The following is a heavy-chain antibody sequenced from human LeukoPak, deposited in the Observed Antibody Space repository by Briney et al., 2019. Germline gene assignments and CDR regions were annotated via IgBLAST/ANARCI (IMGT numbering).Heavy chain of an antibody. J-gene: IGHJ4*02. Sequence: PGGSLRLSCAASGFTFDDYAMHWVRQAPGKGLEWVSGISWNSGSIGYADPVKGRFTISRDNAKNSLYLQMNSLGAADTALYYCAKDLYYYDSRGYFDYWGQGTLVTVSS. CDR2: ISWNSGSI. D-gene: IGHD3-22*01. V-gene: IGHV3-9*01. CDR3: AKDLYYYDSRGYFDY. CDR1: GFTFDDYA.